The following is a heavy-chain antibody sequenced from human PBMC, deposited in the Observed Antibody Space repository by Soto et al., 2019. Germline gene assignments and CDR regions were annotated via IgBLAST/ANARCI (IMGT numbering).Heavy chain of an antibody. J-gene: IGHJ4*02. CDR2: IHYSGTT. D-gene: IGHD2-8*01. CDR3: ARHGRNGLFDY. Sequence: SETLSLTCTVSGGSINNYYWSWIRRPPGKGLEWIGYIHYSGTTNYNPSLTSRVTISVDTSKNQFSLKLRSVTAAVTAVYYCARHGRNGLFDYWGQGTLVTVSS. V-gene: IGHV4-59*08. CDR1: GGSINNYY.